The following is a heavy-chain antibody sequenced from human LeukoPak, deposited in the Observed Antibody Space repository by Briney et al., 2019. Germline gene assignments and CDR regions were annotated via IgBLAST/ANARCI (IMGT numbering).Heavy chain of an antibody. J-gene: IGHJ3*01. Sequence: GGSLRLSCAASGFTLSNYPMGWVRQAPGKGPEWVAVMSRDVNHKYYADFVKGRFTISRDNSKNTLHLQMNTLTTEDTAVYYCAKRRLEDSGTYGGGFDFWGQGTMVTVSS. CDR3: AKRRLEDSGTYGGGFDF. CDR1: GFTLSNYP. CDR2: MSRDVNHK. V-gene: IGHV3-30*18. D-gene: IGHD4-23*01.